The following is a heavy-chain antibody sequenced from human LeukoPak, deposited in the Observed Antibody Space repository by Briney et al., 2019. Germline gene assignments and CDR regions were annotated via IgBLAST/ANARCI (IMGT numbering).Heavy chain of an antibody. CDR2: IYHSGST. Sequence: GSLRLSCAASGFTVSSNYMNWVRQAPGKGLEWIGEIYHSGSTNYNPSLKSRVTISVDKSKNQFSLKLSSVTAADTAVYYCARAVPAAGSIRFDYWGQGTLVTVSS. J-gene: IGHJ4*02. CDR3: ARAVPAAGSIRFDY. V-gene: IGHV4-4*02. CDR1: GFTVSSNY. D-gene: IGHD6-13*01.